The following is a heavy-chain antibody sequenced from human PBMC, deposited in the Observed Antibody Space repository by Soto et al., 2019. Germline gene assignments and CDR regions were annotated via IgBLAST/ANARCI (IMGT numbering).Heavy chain of an antibody. CDR1: GYTFTSYG. D-gene: IGHD3-10*01. Sequence: QVQLVQSGAEVKKPGASVKVSCKASGYTFTSYGISWVRQAPGQGLEWMGWISAYNGNTNYAQKLQGRVTMTTDTSTSTAYMELRNLRSDDTAVYYCARGPQFLWFGELLVHFDHWGEGTLVTVSS. CDR2: ISAYNGNT. J-gene: IGHJ4*02. CDR3: ARGPQFLWFGELLVHFDH. V-gene: IGHV1-18*01.